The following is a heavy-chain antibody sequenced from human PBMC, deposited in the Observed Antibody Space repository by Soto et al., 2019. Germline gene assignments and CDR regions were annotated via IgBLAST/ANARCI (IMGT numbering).Heavy chain of an antibody. Sequence: QVQLVQSGAEVKKPGSSVKVSCKASGGTFSSYAISWVRQAPGQGLEWMGGIIPIFGTANYAQKFQGRVTITADESTSTAYMELSRLRSEDTAVYYCARSRWEYYDFWSGYSYGMDVWGQGTTVTVSS. V-gene: IGHV1-69*01. D-gene: IGHD3-3*01. CDR2: IIPIFGTA. CDR3: ARSRWEYYDFWSGYSYGMDV. CDR1: GGTFSSYA. J-gene: IGHJ6*02.